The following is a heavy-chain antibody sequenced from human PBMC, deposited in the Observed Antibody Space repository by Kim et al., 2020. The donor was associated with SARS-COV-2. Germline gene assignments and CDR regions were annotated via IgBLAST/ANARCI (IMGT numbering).Heavy chain of an antibody. J-gene: IGHJ6*02. CDR1: GFTFSSYA. D-gene: IGHD3-9*01. CDR3: AKGPRGYDILTAYCYYGMYV. Sequence: GGSLRLSCAASGFTFSSYAMSGVRQAPGKGLEWFSVISSGGSSTYYADSVKGRFTISRDNSKNTLYLQMNSLRAEDTAVYYCAKGPRGYDILTAYCYYGMYVWGQGTTVTVSS. CDR2: ISSGGSST. V-gene: IGHV3-23*03.